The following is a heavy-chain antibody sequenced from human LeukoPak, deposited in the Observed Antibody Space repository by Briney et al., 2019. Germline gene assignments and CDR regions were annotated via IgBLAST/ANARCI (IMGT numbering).Heavy chain of an antibody. CDR3: ARDWGIEGRDIPVAGRSDYYFGLDV. V-gene: IGHV1-46*01. Sequence: EASVKVSCKASGYTFTSHYIHWLRQAPGQGLEWMGIINPSGGSTDYAQKFQGRVTMTRDASTSTVYMELSSLRFEDTAVYYCARDWGIEGRDIPVAGRSDYYFGLDVWGQGTTVTVSS. D-gene: IGHD6-19*01. CDR2: INPSGGST. J-gene: IGHJ6*02. CDR1: GYTFTSHY.